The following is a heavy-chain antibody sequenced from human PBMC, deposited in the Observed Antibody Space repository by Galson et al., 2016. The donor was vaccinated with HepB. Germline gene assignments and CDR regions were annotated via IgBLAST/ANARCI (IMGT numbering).Heavy chain of an antibody. J-gene: IGHJ5*02. V-gene: IGHV1-46*01. D-gene: IGHD1-26*01. CDR2: INPDASTT. Sequence: SVKVSCKASGYTFTNYYIHWVRQAPGQGLEWMGMINPDASTTNYAQKFQDRISMTRDTSTSTVYVELSSLRSEDTALYYCARDQWEVLTWWFDTWGQGTLVTVSS. CDR3: ARDQWEVLTWWFDT. CDR1: GYTFTNYY.